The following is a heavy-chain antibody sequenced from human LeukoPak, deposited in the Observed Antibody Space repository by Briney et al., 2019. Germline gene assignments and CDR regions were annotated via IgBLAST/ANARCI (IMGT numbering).Heavy chain of an antibody. CDR1: GYTFTSYG. CDR2: ISAYNGNT. D-gene: IGHD1-26*01. CDR3: TRGGHQYDAFEI. V-gene: IGHV1-18*01. J-gene: IGHJ3*02. Sequence: ASVKVSCKASGYTFTSYGISWVRQAPGQGLEWMGWISAYNGNTNYGQKLQGRVTMTRDTSTSTAYMELRSLRSDDTAVYYCTRGGHQYDAFEIWGHGTLVTISS.